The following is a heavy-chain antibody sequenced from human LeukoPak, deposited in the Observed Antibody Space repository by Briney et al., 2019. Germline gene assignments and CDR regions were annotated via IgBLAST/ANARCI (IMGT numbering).Heavy chain of an antibody. CDR1: GFTFSSYS. CDR3: ARGLGYCSGGSCYSHYFDY. V-gene: IGHV3-21*01. Sequence: GGSLRLSCAASGFTFSSYSMNWVRQAPGKGLEWVSSISSSSSYIYYADSVKGRFTISRDNAKNSLYLQMNSLRAEDTAVYYCARGLGYCSGGSCYSHYFDYWGQGTLVTVSS. CDR2: ISSSSSYI. J-gene: IGHJ4*02. D-gene: IGHD2-15*01.